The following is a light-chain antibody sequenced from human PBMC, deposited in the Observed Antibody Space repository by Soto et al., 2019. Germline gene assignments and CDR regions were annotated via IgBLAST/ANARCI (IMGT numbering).Light chain of an antibody. CDR2: DVS. Sequence: QSALTQPRSVSGSPGQSVTISCTGTSSDVGGYNYVSWYQQHPGKAPKLMIYDVSKRPSGVPDRFSGSKSGNTASLTISGLQAEDEAGYYCCSYAGSYTYVFGTGTKLTVL. CDR1: SSDVGGYNY. CDR3: CSYAGSYTYV. J-gene: IGLJ1*01. V-gene: IGLV2-11*01.